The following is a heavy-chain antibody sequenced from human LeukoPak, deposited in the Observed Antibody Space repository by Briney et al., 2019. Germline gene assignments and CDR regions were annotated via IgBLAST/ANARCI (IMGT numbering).Heavy chain of an antibody. CDR3: AKGTPDIVVVVAALYSEAFDY. D-gene: IGHD2-15*01. Sequence: PGGSLRLSCAASGFTFSSYGMHWVRQAPGKGLEWVAFIRYDGSNKYYADSVKGRFTISRDNSKNTLYLQMNSLRAEDTAVYYCAKGTPDIVVVVAALYSEAFDYWGQGTLVTVSS. CDR2: IRYDGSNK. V-gene: IGHV3-30*02. J-gene: IGHJ4*02. CDR1: GFTFSSYG.